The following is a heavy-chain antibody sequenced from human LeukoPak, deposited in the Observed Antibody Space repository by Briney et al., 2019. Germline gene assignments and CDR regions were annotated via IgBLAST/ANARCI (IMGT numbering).Heavy chain of an antibody. Sequence: GGSLRLSCAASGFTFSDYYMNWIRQAPGKGLEYIAYISQSGADVSYADTVKGRFTVSRDNAKNSVFLQMNSLTAEDTAVYYCASVARLLADWGQGTLVTVSS. D-gene: IGHD3-9*01. CDR2: ISQSGADV. CDR1: GFTFSDYY. CDR3: ASVARLLAD. J-gene: IGHJ4*02. V-gene: IGHV3-11*01.